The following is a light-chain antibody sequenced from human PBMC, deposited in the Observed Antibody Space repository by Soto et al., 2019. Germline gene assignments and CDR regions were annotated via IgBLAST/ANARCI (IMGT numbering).Light chain of an antibody. CDR1: QSVSSN. J-gene: IGKJ1*01. V-gene: IGKV3-15*01. CDR2: GAS. CDR3: QQYNNWPQT. Sequence: EIVMTQSPATLSVSPGERATLSCRASQSVSSNLAWYQQKPGQAYRLLIYGASTRATGFPARFSGSGSGTEFTLTIRSLQSEDFAVYYCQQYNNWPQTFGQGTKVDIK.